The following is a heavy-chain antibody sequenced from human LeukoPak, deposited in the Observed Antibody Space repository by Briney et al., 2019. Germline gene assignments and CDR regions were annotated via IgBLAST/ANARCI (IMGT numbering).Heavy chain of an antibody. CDR3: ARLYGYADAFDI. Sequence: PSETLSLTCTVSGGSISSYYWSWIRQPPGKGLEWIGYIYYSGSTNYNPSLKSRATMSVDTSKNQFSLKLGSVTAADTAVYYCARLYGYADAFDIWGQGTMVTVSS. V-gene: IGHV4-59*08. D-gene: IGHD5-18*01. J-gene: IGHJ3*02. CDR2: IYYSGST. CDR1: GGSISSYY.